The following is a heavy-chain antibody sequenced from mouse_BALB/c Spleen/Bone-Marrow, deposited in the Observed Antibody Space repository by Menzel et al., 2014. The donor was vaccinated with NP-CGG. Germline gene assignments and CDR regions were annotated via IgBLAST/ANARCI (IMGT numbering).Heavy chain of an antibody. Sequence: EVQLVESGPGLVKPSQSLSLTRTVTGYSITRDYAWNWIRQFPGNKLEWMGYISYSGSTTYNPSLKSRISITRDTSKNQFFLQLNSVTSEDTATYYCSRSSSYDYDVGFAYWGQGTLVTVSA. D-gene: IGHD2-4*01. V-gene: IGHV3-2*02. CDR3: SRSSSYDYDVGFAY. CDR2: ISYSGST. J-gene: IGHJ3*01. CDR1: GYSITRDYA.